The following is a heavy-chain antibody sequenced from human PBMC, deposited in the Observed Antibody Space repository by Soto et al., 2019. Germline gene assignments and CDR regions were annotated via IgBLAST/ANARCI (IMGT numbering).Heavy chain of an antibody. J-gene: IGHJ4*02. D-gene: IGHD6-19*01. V-gene: IGHV1-69*02. CDR3: ARGSSGWLFDY. CDR2: IIPILGIA. Sequence: QVQLVQSGAEVKKPGSSVKVSCKASGGTFSSYTISWVRQAPGQGLEWMGRIIPILGIANYAQKFQGRVKITADKSTSTAYMELSSLRSADTAVYYCARGSSGWLFDYWGQGTLVTVSS. CDR1: GGTFSSYT.